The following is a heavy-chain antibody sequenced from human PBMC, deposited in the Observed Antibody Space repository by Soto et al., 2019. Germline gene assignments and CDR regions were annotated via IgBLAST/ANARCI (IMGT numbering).Heavy chain of an antibody. CDR2: IGSHISGGAGTT. CDR3: AREYYYDSSGYGSSWYDP. CDR1: GFTFSNFA. D-gene: IGHD3-22*01. V-gene: IGHV3-23*01. Sequence: HPRGSLRLSCAASGFTFSNFAMTWVRQAPGKGLEWVSSIGSHISGGAGTTFYADSVKGRFTISRDNSKNTLYLQMNSLRAEDTAVYYCAREYYYDSSGYGSSWYDPWGQGTLVTVSS. J-gene: IGHJ5*02.